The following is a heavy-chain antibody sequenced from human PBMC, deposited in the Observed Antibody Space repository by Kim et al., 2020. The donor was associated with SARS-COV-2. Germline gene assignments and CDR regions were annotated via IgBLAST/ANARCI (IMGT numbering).Heavy chain of an antibody. CDR3: ARFTFYAFDI. J-gene: IGHJ3*02. Sequence: NTKYSRKFQGRVTITRDTSASTAYMELSSLRSEDTAVYYCARFTFYAFDIWGQGTMVTVSS. CDR2: NT. V-gene: IGHV1-3*01.